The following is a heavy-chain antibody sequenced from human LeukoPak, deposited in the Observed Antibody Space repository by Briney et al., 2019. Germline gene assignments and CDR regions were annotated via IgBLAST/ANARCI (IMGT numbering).Heavy chain of an antibody. CDR3: ARGGRGYSYGELDY. D-gene: IGHD5-18*01. CDR2: TNPNSGAT. CDR1: GYIFTGYY. J-gene: IGHJ4*02. V-gene: IGHV1-2*02. Sequence: ASVKVSCKASGYIFTGYYLHWVRQAPGQGLEWMGWTNPNSGATNYAQKFQGRVTMTRDTSISTAYMELSRLIPDDTAVYYCARGGRGYSYGELDYWGQGTLVTVSS.